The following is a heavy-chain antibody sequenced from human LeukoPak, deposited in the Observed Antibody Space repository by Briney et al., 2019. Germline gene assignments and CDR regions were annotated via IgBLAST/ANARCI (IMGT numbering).Heavy chain of an antibody. CDR1: GGTFSSYA. J-gene: IGHJ4*02. CDR2: IIPIFGTA. CDR3: AAKADSGSYYFDY. V-gene: IGHV1-69*05. D-gene: IGHD1-26*01. Sequence: SVKVSCKASGGTFSSYAISWVRQAPGQGLEWMGRIIPIFGTANYAQKFQGRVTITTDESTSTAYMELSSLRSEDTAVYYCAAKADSGSYYFDYWGQGTLVTVSS.